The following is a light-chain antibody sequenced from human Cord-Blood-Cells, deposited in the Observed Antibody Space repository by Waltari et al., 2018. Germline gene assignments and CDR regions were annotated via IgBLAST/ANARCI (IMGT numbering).Light chain of an antibody. J-gene: IGLJ3*02. CDR2: EVS. V-gene: IGLV2-14*01. CDR3: SSYTSSSTSWV. CDR1: SSDVGGYNY. Sequence: QSALTQPASVSGSPGQSITISCTGTSSDVGGYNYVSWYQQHPGKAPKLMIYEVSNRPSGVSNRFSGSKSGNTASLTISGLQAEDEADYYCSSYTSSSTSWVFGGGTKPTVL.